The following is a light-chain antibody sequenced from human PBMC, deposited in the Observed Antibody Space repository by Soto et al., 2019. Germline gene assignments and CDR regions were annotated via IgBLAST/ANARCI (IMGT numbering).Light chain of an antibody. CDR3: HVWDSSRDHVV. V-gene: IGLV3-21*04. CDR1: NIGGKS. CDR2: YDS. J-gene: IGLJ2*01. Sequence: SSELTQPPSVSVAPGKTARVTCGGNNIGGKSVHWYQQKPGQAPVLVISYDSDRPSGIPERFSGSNSGNTATLTISRVEAGDEADYYCHVWDSSRDHVVLGGGTKLTVL.